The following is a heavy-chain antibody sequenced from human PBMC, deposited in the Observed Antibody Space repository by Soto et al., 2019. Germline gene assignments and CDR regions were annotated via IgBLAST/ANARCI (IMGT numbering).Heavy chain of an antibody. CDR2: IYSGGYT. CDR1: GFDVSNTD. CDR3: AREAIIVIAATEYYFDY. D-gene: IGHD3-22*01. V-gene: IGHV3-66*01. J-gene: IGHJ4*02. Sequence: EVQLVESGGDLVQRGGSLRLSCAASGFDVSNTDMSWVRQAPGKGLEWVSGIYSGGYTNYADSVKGRFIVSRDSPKNTLYLQMDSPRAEDTAVYYCAREAIIVIAATEYYFDYWGQGTLVTVS.